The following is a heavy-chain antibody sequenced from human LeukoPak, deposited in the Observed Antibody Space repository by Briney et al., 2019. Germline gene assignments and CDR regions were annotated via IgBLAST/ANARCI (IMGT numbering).Heavy chain of an antibody. J-gene: IGHJ4*02. Sequence: GGSLRLSCAASGFTFSSYATSWVRQAPGKGLEWVSAISGSGGSTYYADSVKGRFTISRDNSKNTLYLQMNSLRAEDTAVYYCAKFEDYGSGTFDYWGQGTLVTVSS. D-gene: IGHD3-10*01. CDR2: ISGSGGST. CDR3: AKFEDYGSGTFDY. CDR1: GFTFSSYA. V-gene: IGHV3-23*01.